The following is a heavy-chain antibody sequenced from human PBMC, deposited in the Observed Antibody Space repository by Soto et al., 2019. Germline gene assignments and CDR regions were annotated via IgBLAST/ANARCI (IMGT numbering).Heavy chain of an antibody. Sequence: QVQLQESGPGLVKPSETLSLTCIVSGGSVSSGSYYWSWIRQPPGKGLEWIGYIFYSGSTNYNPSLKSRVTISVDTSKNQFSLKLSSVTAADTAVYYCARDQAKGYHYYYGMDVWGQGTTVTVSS. V-gene: IGHV4-61*01. J-gene: IGHJ6*02. CDR1: GGSVSSGSYY. CDR3: ARDQAKGYHYYYGMDV. CDR2: IFYSGST.